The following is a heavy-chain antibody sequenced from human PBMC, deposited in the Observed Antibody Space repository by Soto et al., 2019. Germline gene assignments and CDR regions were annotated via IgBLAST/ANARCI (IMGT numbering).Heavy chain of an antibody. Sequence: SCAASGFTFSSYAMSWVRQAPGKGLEWVGRIKSKTDGGTTDYAAPVKGRFTISRDDSKNTLYLQMNSLKTEDTAVYYCTTDDSELLLAFDIWGQGTMVTVSS. V-gene: IGHV3-15*01. D-gene: IGHD1-26*01. CDR2: IKSKTDGGTT. J-gene: IGHJ3*02. CDR1: GFTFSSYA. CDR3: TTDDSELLLAFDI.